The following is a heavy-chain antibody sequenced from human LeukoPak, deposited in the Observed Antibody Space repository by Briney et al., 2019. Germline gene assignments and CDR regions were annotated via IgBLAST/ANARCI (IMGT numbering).Heavy chain of an antibody. CDR2: ISSSGSMI. CDR1: GFTVSSYS. Sequence: GGSLRLSCAASGFTVSSYSMNWVRQVPGKGLEWVSHISSSGSMIWYGESVKGRFTISRDSAKNSLHLQMNSLRAEDTAVYYCARDRWSYDPQGGFDCWGQGTLVTVSS. D-gene: IGHD3-22*01. CDR3: ARDRWSYDPQGGFDC. J-gene: IGHJ4*02. V-gene: IGHV3-48*01.